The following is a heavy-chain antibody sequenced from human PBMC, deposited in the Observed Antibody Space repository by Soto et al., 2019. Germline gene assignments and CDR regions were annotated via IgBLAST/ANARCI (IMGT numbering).Heavy chain of an antibody. CDR1: GYSFTSYW. Sequence: GESLKISCKGSGYSFTSYWIGWVRQMPGKGLEWMGIIYPGDSDTRYSPSFQGQVTISADKSISTAYLQWSSLKASDTAMYYCARQGLVVPAAMRGLDYWGQGTLVTFSS. CDR2: IYPGDSDT. J-gene: IGHJ4*02. V-gene: IGHV5-51*01. CDR3: ARQGLVVPAAMRGLDY. D-gene: IGHD2-2*01.